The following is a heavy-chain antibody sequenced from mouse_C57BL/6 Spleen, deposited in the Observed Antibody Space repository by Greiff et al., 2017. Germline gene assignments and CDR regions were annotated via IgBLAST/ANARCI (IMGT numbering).Heavy chain of an antibody. CDR3: ARLDDYVVFYAMGY. V-gene: IGHV1-12*01. CDR1: GYTFTSYN. Sequence: QVQLQQSGAELVRPGASVKMSCKASGYTFTSYNMHWVKQTPRQGLEWIGAIYPGNGDTSYNQKFKGKATLTVDKSSSTAYMQLSSLTAEDSAVYSSARLDDYVVFYAMGYWGQGTSVTVAS. J-gene: IGHJ4*01. CDR2: IYPGNGDT. D-gene: IGHD2-4*01.